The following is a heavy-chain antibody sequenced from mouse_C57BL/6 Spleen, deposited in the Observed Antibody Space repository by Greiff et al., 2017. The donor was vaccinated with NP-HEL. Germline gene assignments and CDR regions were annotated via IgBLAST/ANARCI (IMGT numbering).Heavy chain of an antibody. Sequence: QVQLQQSGPGLVQPSQSLSITCTVSGFSLTSYGVHWVRQSPGKGLEWLGVIWSGGSTDYNAAFISRLSISKDNSKSQVFFKMNSLQADDTAIYYCARNSPYDYYAMDYWGQGTSVTVSS. CDR2: IWSGGST. V-gene: IGHV2-2*01. J-gene: IGHJ4*01. CDR1: GFSLTSYG. CDR3: ARNSPYDYYAMDY.